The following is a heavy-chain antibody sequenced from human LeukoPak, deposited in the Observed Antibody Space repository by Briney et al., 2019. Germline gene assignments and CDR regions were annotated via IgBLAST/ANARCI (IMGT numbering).Heavy chain of an antibody. J-gene: IGHJ6*04. CDR2: LETKSNGGAI. V-gene: IGHV3-49*04. CDR1: GFTFGDYA. Sequence: GGSLRLSCTASGFTFGDYAMSWVRQAPGKGLEWLSFLETKSNGGAIDYAASVRGRITISRDDSKNIAYLQMDSLRTEDTGVYYCTSTIHSGWYPLDVWGKGTTVTVSS. D-gene: IGHD6-19*01. CDR3: TSTIHSGWYPLDV.